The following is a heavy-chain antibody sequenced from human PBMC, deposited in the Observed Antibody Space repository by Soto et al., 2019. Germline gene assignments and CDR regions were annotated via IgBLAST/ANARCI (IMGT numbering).Heavy chain of an antibody. J-gene: IGHJ4*02. CDR1: GFSLSNARMG. D-gene: IGHD2-15*01. CDR3: ARILGCSGGSCYSPYYFDY. Sequence: QVTLKESGPVLVNPTETLTLTCTVSGFSLSNARMGVSWIRQPPGKALEWLAHIFSNDEKSYSTSLKSRLTISKDTSKSQVVLTMTNMDPVDTATYYCARILGCSGGSCYSPYYFDYWGQGTLVTVSS. V-gene: IGHV2-26*01. CDR2: IFSNDEK.